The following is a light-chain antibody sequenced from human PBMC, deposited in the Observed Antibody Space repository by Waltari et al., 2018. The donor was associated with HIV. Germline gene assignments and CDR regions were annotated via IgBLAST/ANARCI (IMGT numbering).Light chain of an antibody. Sequence: DIKMTQSPSSLSAYMGNRITINCRASQAIKTYLKWYAQKPGEAPKLLIFDATRLHTGVTSRFSGTGTGTHFSLTISSLQPEDSVTYYCQQSFSTPWTFGQGTKV. CDR2: DAT. J-gene: IGKJ1*01. CDR1: QAIKTY. CDR3: QQSFSTPWT. V-gene: IGKV1-39*01.